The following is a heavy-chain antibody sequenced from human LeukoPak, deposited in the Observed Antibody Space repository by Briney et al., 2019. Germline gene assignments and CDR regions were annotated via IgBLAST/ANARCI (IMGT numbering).Heavy chain of an antibody. Sequence: GGSLRLSCAASGFTVSSNYMSWVRQAPGKGLERVSVIYSGGSTYYADSVKGRFTISRDNSKNTLYLQMNSLRAEDTAVYYCARESIFGVVTVWGQGTLVTVSS. V-gene: IGHV3-66*02. CDR2: IYSGGST. D-gene: IGHD3-3*01. J-gene: IGHJ4*02. CDR1: GFTVSSNY. CDR3: ARESIFGVVTV.